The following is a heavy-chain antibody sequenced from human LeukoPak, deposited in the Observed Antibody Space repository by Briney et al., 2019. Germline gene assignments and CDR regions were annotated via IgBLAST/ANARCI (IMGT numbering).Heavy chain of an antibody. Sequence: ASVKVSCKASGYTVTGYYMHWVRQAPGQGLEWMGRINPNSGGTNYAQKFQGRVTMTRDTSISTAYMELSRLRSDDTDVYYCASWGENDWGYFDYWGQGTLVTVSS. J-gene: IGHJ4*02. CDR1: GYTVTGYY. V-gene: IGHV1-2*05. CDR2: INPNSGGT. D-gene: IGHD1-1*01. CDR3: ASWGENDWGYFDY.